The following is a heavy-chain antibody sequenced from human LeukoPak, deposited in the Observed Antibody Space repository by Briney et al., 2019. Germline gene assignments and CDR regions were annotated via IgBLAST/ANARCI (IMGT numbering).Heavy chain of an antibody. V-gene: IGHV4-39*02. CDR1: GDSTSSDRYY. CDR2: IYYGGST. CDR3: ARGRPYSGGYHLDY. J-gene: IGHJ4*02. Sequence: SETRALTCTVSGDSTSSDRYYGGWVRQPPGKGLEWIGNIYYGGSTYYNPSLKSRVTMSVDTSKNQFFLKLNSVTAADTAVYYCARGRPYSGGYHLDYWGQGTLVTVSA. D-gene: IGHD1-26*01.